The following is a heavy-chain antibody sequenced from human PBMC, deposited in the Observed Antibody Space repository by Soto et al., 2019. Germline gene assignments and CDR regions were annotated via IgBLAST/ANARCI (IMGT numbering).Heavy chain of an antibody. D-gene: IGHD3-3*01. Sequence: LQLQASGSGLVKASQTLSLTCAVSGGSISSGGYSWSWIRQPPGKGLEWLGYIYHSGSSYYNPSLKSRVTLSVDRSKNQFSLRLSSVTAADTAVYYCARSITIFGVVVSYSYFDLWGRGTLVTVSS. J-gene: IGHJ2*01. CDR1: GGSISSGGYS. CDR3: ARSITIFGVVVSYSYFDL. V-gene: IGHV4-30-2*01. CDR2: IYHSGSS.